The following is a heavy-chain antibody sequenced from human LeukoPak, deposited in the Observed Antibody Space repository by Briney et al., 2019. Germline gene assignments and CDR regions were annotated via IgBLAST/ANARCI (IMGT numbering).Heavy chain of an antibody. CDR1: GGSIRSSTYY. V-gene: IGHV4-39*07. Sequence: SETLSLTCTVSGGSIRSSTYYWGWIRQPPGKGLEWIGTISYSGSTYYNPSLKSRVTISVDTSRNQFSLKVISVTAADTAVYYCATTGFCSGGNCYLSWFDPWGQGTLVTVSS. J-gene: IGHJ5*02. CDR3: ATTGFCSGGNCYLSWFDP. D-gene: IGHD2-15*01. CDR2: ISYSGST.